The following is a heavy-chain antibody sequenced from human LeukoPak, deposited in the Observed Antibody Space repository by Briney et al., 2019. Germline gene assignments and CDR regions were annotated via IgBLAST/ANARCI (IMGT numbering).Heavy chain of an antibody. CDR2: IRYDGSNK. CDR1: GFTFNTYG. V-gene: IGHV3-30*02. J-gene: IGHJ3*02. D-gene: IGHD5-18*01. CDR3: AGVDAAMPDAFDI. Sequence: GGSLRLSCAASGFTFNTYGIHWVRQAPGKGLEWVAFIRYDGSNKYSADSVKGRFTISRDNSKNTLYLQMNSLRADDTAVYYCAGVDAAMPDAFDIWGQGTTVTVSS.